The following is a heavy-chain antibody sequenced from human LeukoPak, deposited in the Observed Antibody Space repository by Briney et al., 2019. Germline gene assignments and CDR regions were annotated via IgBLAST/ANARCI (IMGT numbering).Heavy chain of an antibody. V-gene: IGHV3-64*01. J-gene: IGHJ4*02. CDR2: ITSNRGST. CDR1: GFTFSNNA. CDR3: ARAREGDTFDY. Sequence: PGGSVRLSCRASGFTFSNNAMHWVRQAPGKGLEHVSAITSNRGSTYYANSVKGRFTISRDNSKNTLYLQMGSLRADDMAVYYCARAREGDTFDYWGQGTLVTVSS. D-gene: IGHD1-26*01.